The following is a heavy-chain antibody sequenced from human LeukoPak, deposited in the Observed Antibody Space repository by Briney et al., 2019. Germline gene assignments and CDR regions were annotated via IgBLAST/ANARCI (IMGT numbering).Heavy chain of an antibody. CDR1: GFTFSSYA. Sequence: PGGSLRLSCAASGFTFSSYAMSWVRRAPGKGLEWVSAISGSGGSTYYADSVKGRFTISRDNSKNTLYLQMNSLRAEDTAVYYCAKRAAPGGIVVVTPDYWGQGTLVTVSS. V-gene: IGHV3-23*01. CDR2: ISGSGGST. D-gene: IGHD3-22*01. J-gene: IGHJ4*02. CDR3: AKRAAPGGIVVVTPDY.